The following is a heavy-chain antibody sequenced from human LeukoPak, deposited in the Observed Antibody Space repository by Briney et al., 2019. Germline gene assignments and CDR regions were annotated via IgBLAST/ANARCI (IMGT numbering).Heavy chain of an antibody. J-gene: IGHJ3*02. Sequence: PPETLSLACLVSGRSTSSYYRSWIRQPPGQGREWIGYIYYSGSTTYNPSLKSRVAISVDTSKNLFSLKLSSVTAAGTAVYYCAKFTVVRGVTRVNAFDIWGQGTMFTVSS. D-gene: IGHD3-10*01. CDR1: GRSTSSYY. CDR3: AKFTVVRGVTRVNAFDI. CDR2: IYYSGST. V-gene: IGHV4-59*01.